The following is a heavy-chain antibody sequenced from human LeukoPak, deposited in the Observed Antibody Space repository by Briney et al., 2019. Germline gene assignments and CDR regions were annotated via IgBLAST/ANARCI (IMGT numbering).Heavy chain of an antibody. V-gene: IGHV3-66*01. Sequence: GGSLRLSCAASGFTVSSNYMSWVRQAPGKGLEWVSVIYSGGSTYYADPVKGRFTISRDNSKNTLYLQMNSLRVEDTAVYYCASDSAVYDSSGYFSFDYWGQGTLVTVSS. CDR1: GFTVSSNY. D-gene: IGHD3-22*01. CDR2: IYSGGST. CDR3: ASDSAVYDSSGYFSFDY. J-gene: IGHJ4*02.